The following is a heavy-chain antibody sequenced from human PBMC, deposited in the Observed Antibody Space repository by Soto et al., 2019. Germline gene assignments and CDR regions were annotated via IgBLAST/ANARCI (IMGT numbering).Heavy chain of an antibody. CDR2: INSDGSST. CDR3: ARGGDWDLYYFDY. Sequence: EVQLVESGGGLVQPGGSLRLFCAASGFTFSSYWMHWVRQAPGKGLVWVSRINSDGSSTRYADSVKGRFTISRDNAKNTLYLQMNSLRAEDTAVYYCARGGDWDLYYFDYWGQGTLVTVSS. CDR1: GFTFSSYW. D-gene: IGHD1-7*01. V-gene: IGHV3-74*01. J-gene: IGHJ4*02.